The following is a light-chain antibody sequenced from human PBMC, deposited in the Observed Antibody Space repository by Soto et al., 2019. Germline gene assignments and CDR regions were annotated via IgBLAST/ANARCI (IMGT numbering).Light chain of an antibody. V-gene: IGKV3-15*01. CDR1: QSVSSN. CDR3: QQYNNWPPVT. Sequence: EIVMTQSPATLSVSPGERATLTCRASQSVSSNLAWYQQKPGQAPRLLIYGASTRATGIPARFSGSGSGTEFTLTISSLQSEDLAVYYCQQYNNWPPVTFGQGTRLEIK. CDR2: GAS. J-gene: IGKJ5*01.